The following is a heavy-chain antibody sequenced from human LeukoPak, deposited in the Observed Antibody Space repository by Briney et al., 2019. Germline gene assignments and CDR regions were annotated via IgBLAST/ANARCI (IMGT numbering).Heavy chain of an antibody. CDR3: ARPWIQLWSDAFDI. D-gene: IGHD5-18*01. CDR1: GGSFSGYY. CDR2: INHSGST. Sequence: PSETLSLTCAVYGGSFSGYYWSWIRQPPGKGLEWIGEINHSGSTNYNPSLKSRVTISVDTSKNQFSLKLSSVTAADTAVYYCARPWIQLWSDAFDIWGQGTMVTVSS. J-gene: IGHJ3*02. V-gene: IGHV4-34*01.